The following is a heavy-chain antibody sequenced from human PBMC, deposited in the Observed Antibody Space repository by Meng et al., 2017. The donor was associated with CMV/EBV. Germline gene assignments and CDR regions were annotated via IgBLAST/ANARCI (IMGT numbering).Heavy chain of an antibody. Sequence: SGPTLVKPTQTLTLTCTFSGFSFSTSGVGVGWIRQPPGKALEWLALIYWNDDKRYSPSLKSRLTITKDTSKNQVVLTMTNMDPVDTATHYCAHLIAAAGAYYYYYGMDVWGQGTTVTVSS. CDR3: AHLIAAAGAYYYYYGMDV. CDR2: IYWNDDK. V-gene: IGHV2-5*01. D-gene: IGHD6-13*01. J-gene: IGHJ6*02. CDR1: GFSFSTSGVG.